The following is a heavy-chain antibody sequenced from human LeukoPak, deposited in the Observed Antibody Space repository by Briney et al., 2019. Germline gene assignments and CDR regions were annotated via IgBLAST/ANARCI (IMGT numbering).Heavy chain of an antibody. Sequence: GGSLSLSCAASGFTISDYYMNWIRQAPGKGLEWVSYISGSGSTIYYAESVKGRITISRDNAKNSLYLQMNSLRAEDTAVYYCARVATVLRYFDWSKPYYYYMDVWGKGTTVTISS. CDR1: GFTISDYY. D-gene: IGHD3-9*01. J-gene: IGHJ6*03. CDR2: ISGSGSTI. V-gene: IGHV3-11*01. CDR3: ARVATVLRYFDWSKPYYYYMDV.